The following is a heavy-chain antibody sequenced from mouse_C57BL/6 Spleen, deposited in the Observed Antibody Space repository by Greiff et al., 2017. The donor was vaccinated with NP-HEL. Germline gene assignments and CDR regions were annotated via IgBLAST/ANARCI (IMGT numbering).Heavy chain of an antibody. D-gene: IGHD2-4*01. V-gene: IGHV1-53*01. Sequence: QVQLQQPGTELVKPGASVKLSCKASGYTFTSYWMHWVKQRPGQGLEWIGNINPSNGGTNYNEKFKSKATLTVDKSSSTAYLQLSSLTSEDSAVYYFAIQGYYYDAFAYWGQGTLVTVSA. J-gene: IGHJ3*01. CDR2: INPSNGGT. CDR3: AIQGYYYDAFAY. CDR1: GYTFTSYW.